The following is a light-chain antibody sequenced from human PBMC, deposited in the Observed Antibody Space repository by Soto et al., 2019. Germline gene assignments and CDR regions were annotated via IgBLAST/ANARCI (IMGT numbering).Light chain of an antibody. CDR2: LAS. V-gene: IGKV2-28*01. J-gene: IGKJ1*01. CDR1: QSLLNSNGFNY. CDR3: MQAQQTRT. Sequence: DIVLTQSPLSLPVTPREPASISCRSSQSLLNSNGFNYLDWYLQKPGQSPQLLIFLASNRASGVPDRFSGSGSGTDFTLKISRVEAEDVGVYYCMQAQQTRTFGQGTKVDIK.